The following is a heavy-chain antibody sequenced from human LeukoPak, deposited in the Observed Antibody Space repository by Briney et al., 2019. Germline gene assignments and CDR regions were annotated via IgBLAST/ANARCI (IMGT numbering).Heavy chain of an antibody. V-gene: IGHV4-4*07. J-gene: IGHJ4*02. CDR2: VYTSGST. CDR1: GGFISSYY. Sequence: SETLSLTCTVSGGFISSYYWSWIRQPAGKGLEWIGRVYTSGSTNYNPSLKSRVTMSIDTSKNQFSLKLASVTAADTALYYCARDPGYGGQMDSWGQGTLVTVSS. D-gene: IGHD4-23*01. CDR3: ARDPGYGGQMDS.